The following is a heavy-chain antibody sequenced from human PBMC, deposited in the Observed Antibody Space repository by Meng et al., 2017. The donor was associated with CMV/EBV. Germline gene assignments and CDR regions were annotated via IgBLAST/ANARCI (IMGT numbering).Heavy chain of an antibody. Sequence: GRGVGEPSGPLSLSCTVSVVSFSLYHWSWIRQPAGKGLEWIGRIYTSGSTNYNPSLKSRVTMSVDTSKNQFSLKLSSVTAADTAVYYCARHGDTAMVVGIDYWGQGTLVTVSS. CDR3: ARHGDTAMVVGIDY. D-gene: IGHD5-18*01. CDR1: VVSFSLYH. J-gene: IGHJ4*02. CDR2: IYTSGST. V-gene: IGHV4-4*07.